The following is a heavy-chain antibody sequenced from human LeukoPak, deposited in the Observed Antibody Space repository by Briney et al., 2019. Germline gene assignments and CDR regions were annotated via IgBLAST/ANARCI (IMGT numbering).Heavy chain of an antibody. Sequence: SETLSLTCTVSGGSISTSAYYWGWIRQPPGKGLEWVGSIYSSGTTFYNPSLESRVTISLGVVTSVDTSKNQFSLTLRFVTAADTAMYYCARGREVVIAIPSYWYFDLWGRGTLVTVSS. J-gene: IGHJ2*01. D-gene: IGHD2-21*01. CDR3: ARGREVVIAIPSYWYFDL. CDR2: IYSSGTT. V-gene: IGHV4-39*07. CDR1: GGSISTSAYY.